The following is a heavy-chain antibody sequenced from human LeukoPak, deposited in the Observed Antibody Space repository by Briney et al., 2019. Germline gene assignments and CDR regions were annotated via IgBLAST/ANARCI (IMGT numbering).Heavy chain of an antibody. J-gene: IGHJ4*02. CDR3: ARGDSHLHSSGYYYY. V-gene: IGHV4-59*01. Sequence: SETLSLTCNVSGSSISGYYGSWIRQPPGKGLEWIGYVYDSGNTNYNPSLRSRVTISLDTSKDQFSLKLGSVTAADTAVYYCARGDSHLHSSGYYYYWGQGTLVTVSS. CDR1: GSSISGYY. CDR2: VYDSGNT. D-gene: IGHD3-22*01.